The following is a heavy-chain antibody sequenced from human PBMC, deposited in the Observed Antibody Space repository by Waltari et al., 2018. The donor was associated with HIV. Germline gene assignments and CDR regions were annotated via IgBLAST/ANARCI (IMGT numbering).Heavy chain of an antibody. CDR3: VRQPLRHDL. J-gene: IGHJ2*01. CDR2: ISYEAREK. V-gene: IGHV3-7*01. Sequence: EVKLVESGGGAVQTGGSLRLSCEGSGFTFSSHDRDWVRQTQGKGRGGGAQISYEAREKFHGDSVRGRFVVSRDNARNSIFLQMNNLRDDDTGVYFCVRQPLRHDL. CDR1: GFTFSSHD.